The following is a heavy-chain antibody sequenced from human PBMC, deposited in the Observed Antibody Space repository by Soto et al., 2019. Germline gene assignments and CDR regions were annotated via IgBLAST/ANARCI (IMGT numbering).Heavy chain of an antibody. D-gene: IGHD2-8*01. Sequence: PGGSLRLSCAASGFTFSDYGMSWVRQAPGKGLEWVSTIRGSAGNTYYVDSVKGRFTISRDDSTNTMTRNTSISTAYMELSSLRSEDTAVYYCARSMGLDVDPWGQGTLVTVSS. J-gene: IGHJ5*02. CDR2: IRGSAGNT. V-gene: IGHV3-23*01. CDR3: ARSMGLDVDP. CDR1: GFTFSDYG.